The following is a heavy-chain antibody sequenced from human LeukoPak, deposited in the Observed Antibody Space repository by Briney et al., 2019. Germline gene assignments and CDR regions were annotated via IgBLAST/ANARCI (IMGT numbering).Heavy chain of an antibody. Sequence: SETLSLTCSVSGGSISRSSFYWDWIRQPPGKGLEWIGSISYSGNTYYNPSLKSRVTISVDTSKDQFSLKLSSVTAADTAVYYCARDRALGSGKHYFDYWGQGTLVTVSA. CDR2: ISYSGNT. D-gene: IGHD3-16*01. J-gene: IGHJ4*02. V-gene: IGHV4-39*07. CDR3: ARDRALGSGKHYFDY. CDR1: GGSISRSSFY.